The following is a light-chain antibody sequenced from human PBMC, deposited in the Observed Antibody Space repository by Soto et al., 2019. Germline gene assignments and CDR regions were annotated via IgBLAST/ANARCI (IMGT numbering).Light chain of an antibody. Sequence: QSVLTQPASVSGSPGQSITISCTGTSSDVGTYHLVSWYQHYPGRAPKLIIYEVNKRPSGVSNRFSGSKSGNTASLTISGLQSEDEADYYCCSYAGTSDVVFGGGTKVTVL. CDR3: CSYAGTSDVV. CDR2: EVN. J-gene: IGLJ2*01. V-gene: IGLV2-23*02. CDR1: SSDVGTYHL.